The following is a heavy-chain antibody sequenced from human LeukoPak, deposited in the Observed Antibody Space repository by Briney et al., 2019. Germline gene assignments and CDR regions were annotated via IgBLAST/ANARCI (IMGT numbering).Heavy chain of an antibody. D-gene: IGHD3-10*02. V-gene: IGHV3-23*01. CDR2: ISGSGGST. CDR3: AELGITMIGGV. J-gene: IGHJ6*04. CDR1: GFTFSSYA. Sequence: GSLRLSCAASGFTFSSYAMSWLRQAPGKGLEWVSAISGSGGSTYYADSVKGRFTISRDNAKNSLYLQMNSLRAEDTAVYYCAELGITMIGGVWGKGTTVTISS.